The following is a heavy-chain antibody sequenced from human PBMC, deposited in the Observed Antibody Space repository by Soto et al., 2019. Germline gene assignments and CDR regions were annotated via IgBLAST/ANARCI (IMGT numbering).Heavy chain of an antibody. V-gene: IGHV4-59*01. CDR1: GGSISSYY. J-gene: IGHJ5*02. CDR3: ARAIYDLWSGYYMVWFDP. D-gene: IGHD3-3*01. CDR2: IYYSGST. Sequence: PSETLSLTCSVSGGSISSYYWSWIRQPPGKGLEWIGYIYYSGSTNYNPSLKSRVTISVDTSKNQFSLKLSSVTAADTAVYYCARAIYDLWSGYYMVWFDPWGQGTLVTVSS.